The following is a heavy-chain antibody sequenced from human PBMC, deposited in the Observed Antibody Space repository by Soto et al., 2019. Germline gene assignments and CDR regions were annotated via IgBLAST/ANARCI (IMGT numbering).Heavy chain of an antibody. CDR1: GGSFSGYY. D-gene: IGHD3-3*01. CDR3: ARGPTIFGVVIRVDYYYGMDV. V-gene: IGHV4-34*01. Sequence: SETLSLTCAVYGGSFSGYYWSWIRQPPGKGLEWIGEINHSGSTNYNPSLKSRVTISVDTSKNQFSLKLSSVTTADTAVYYCARGPTIFGVVIRVDYYYGMDVWGQGTTVTVSS. J-gene: IGHJ6*02. CDR2: INHSGST.